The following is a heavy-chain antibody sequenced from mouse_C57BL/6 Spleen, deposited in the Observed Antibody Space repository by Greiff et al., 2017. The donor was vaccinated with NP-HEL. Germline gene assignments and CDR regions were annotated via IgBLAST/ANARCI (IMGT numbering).Heavy chain of an antibody. CDR3: TRYGIDY. CDR1: GFNIKDDY. Sequence: EVQLQQSGAELVRPGASVKLSCTASGFNIKDDYMHWVKQRPEQGLEWIGWIDPENGDTEYASKFQGKATITADTSSNTAYLQLSSLTSEDTAVYYCTRYGIDYWGQGTTLTVSS. V-gene: IGHV14-4*01. CDR2: IDPENGDT. J-gene: IGHJ2*01. D-gene: IGHD2-12*01.